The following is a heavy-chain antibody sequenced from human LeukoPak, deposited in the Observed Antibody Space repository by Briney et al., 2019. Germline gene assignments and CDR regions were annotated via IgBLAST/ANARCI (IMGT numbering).Heavy chain of an antibody. CDR3: ARYRRDNTYFLDY. V-gene: IGHV4-59*02. Sequence: SETLSLTCTVSGGSVNSHYWSWIRQPPGKGLEWIGFIHYSWSTNYNPSLTSRVAMSIDTSVNQFSLELSSETAADTAVYYCARYRRDNTYFLDYWGQGTLVTVFS. D-gene: IGHD2-2*02. CDR1: GGSVNSHY. CDR2: IHYSWST. J-gene: IGHJ4*02.